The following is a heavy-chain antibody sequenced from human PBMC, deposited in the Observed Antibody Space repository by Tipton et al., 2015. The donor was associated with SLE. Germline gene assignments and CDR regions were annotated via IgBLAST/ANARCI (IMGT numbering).Heavy chain of an antibody. CDR3: VRDLPRYYDLDPFDI. J-gene: IGHJ3*02. Sequence: TLSLTCTVSGGSISFDYWSWIRQSAGRGLEWIGRIYSSGDRDYNPSLRSRVTMSVDTSKNQFSLKLNSVTAADTAVYYCVRDLPRYYDLDPFDIWGQGTMVTVSS. CDR2: IYSSGDR. CDR1: GGSISFDY. D-gene: IGHD3-22*01. V-gene: IGHV4-4*07.